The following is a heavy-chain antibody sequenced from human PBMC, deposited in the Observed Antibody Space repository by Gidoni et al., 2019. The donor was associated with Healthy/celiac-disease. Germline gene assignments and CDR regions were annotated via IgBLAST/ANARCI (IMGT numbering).Heavy chain of an antibody. J-gene: IGHJ6*02. D-gene: IGHD4-17*01. CDR3: ATYYGGNAGGYYYYGMDV. CDR2: IDPSDSYT. Sequence: EVQLVQSGAEVKKPGESLRISCKGSGYSFTSYWISWVRQMPGKGLEWMGRIDPSDSYTNYSPSFQGNVTISADKSISTAYLQWSSLKASDTARYYCATYYGGNAGGYYYYGMDVWGQGTTVTVSS. CDR1: GYSFTSYW. V-gene: IGHV5-10-1*03.